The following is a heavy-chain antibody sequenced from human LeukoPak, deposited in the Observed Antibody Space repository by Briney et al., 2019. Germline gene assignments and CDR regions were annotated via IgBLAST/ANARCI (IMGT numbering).Heavy chain of an antibody. CDR1: GGSISSYY. D-gene: IGHD1-7*01. CDR2: IYYSGST. Sequence: PSETLSLTCTVSGGSISSYYWSWIRQPPGKGLEWIGYIYYSGSTNYNPSLKSRVTISVDTSKNQFSLKLSSVTAADTAVYYCASSAGWNYVYFDYWGQGTLVTVSS. J-gene: IGHJ4*02. V-gene: IGHV4-59*01. CDR3: ASSAGWNYVYFDY.